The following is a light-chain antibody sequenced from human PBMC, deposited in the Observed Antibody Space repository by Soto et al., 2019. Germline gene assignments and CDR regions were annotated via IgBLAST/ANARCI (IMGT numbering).Light chain of an antibody. Sequence: EIVLTHSPGTLSLSPLERATLSCSSSQSVSNNYLAGYQQKPGQAPRLLIYGASNRATGIPDRFSGSGSGTDFTLTISRLEPEDFAVYYCQQYNNWPPITFGQGTRLEIK. V-gene: IGKV3-20*01. J-gene: IGKJ5*01. CDR2: GAS. CDR1: QSVSNNY. CDR3: QQYNNWPPIT.